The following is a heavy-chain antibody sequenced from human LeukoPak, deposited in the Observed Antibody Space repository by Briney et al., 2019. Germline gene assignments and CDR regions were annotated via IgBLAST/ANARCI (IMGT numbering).Heavy chain of an antibody. Sequence: ASVKLSCKASGYTFSDYYVHWVRRAPGLGLEWMGVINPGNDRTTYAQKFQDRVNMTRDTSTSTVYLDLSSLTSEDTAIYYCARVTSPAKRGKTLVAAVATPFDFWGQGTLVTVSS. CDR2: INPGNDRT. J-gene: IGHJ4*02. D-gene: IGHD6-13*01. V-gene: IGHV1-46*01. CDR1: GYTFSDYY. CDR3: ARVTSPAKRGKTLVAAVATPFDF.